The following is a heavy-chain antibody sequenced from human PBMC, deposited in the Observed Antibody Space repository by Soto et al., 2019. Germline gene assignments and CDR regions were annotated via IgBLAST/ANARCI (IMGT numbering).Heavy chain of an antibody. CDR3: VRDGAGASGLGWFGP. CDR1: GDSISRGGYY. V-gene: IGHV4-31*03. D-gene: IGHD3-10*01. CDR2: IYHSGST. Sequence: QVQLQESGPGLVKPSQTLSLSCTVSGDSISRGGYYWNWIRQHPRKGLEWIGYIYHSGSTNYNPSPKSRVTXPXXXSXXQLSLELTNVTAADTAVYYCVRDGAGASGLGWFGPWGQGILVTVSS. J-gene: IGHJ5*02.